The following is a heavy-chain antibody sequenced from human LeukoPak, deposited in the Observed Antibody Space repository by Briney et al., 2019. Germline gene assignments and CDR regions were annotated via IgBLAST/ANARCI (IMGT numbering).Heavy chain of an antibody. D-gene: IGHD6-13*01. Sequence: GGSLRLSCAASGFTFSSYWMSWVRQAPGKGLEWVASIKQDGSEKYYVDSVKGRFTISRDNAKNSLYLQMNSLRAEDTAVYYCARDYKQQLAYNWFDPWGQGTLVTVSS. CDR3: ARDYKQQLAYNWFDP. J-gene: IGHJ5*02. V-gene: IGHV3-7*01. CDR1: GFTFSSYW. CDR2: IKQDGSEK.